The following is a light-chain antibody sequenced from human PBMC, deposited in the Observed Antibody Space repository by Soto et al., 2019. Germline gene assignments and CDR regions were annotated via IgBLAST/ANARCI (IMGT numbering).Light chain of an antibody. CDR1: QDIRNH. J-gene: IGKJ4*01. Sequence: DIQMTQSPSSLSASVGDRITITCQARQDIRNHLNWYQQKPGKAPKILIYDASNLEAGVPSRFGGSRSGTDFNFTISSLQREDIATYYCQQYLHVLTFGGETKVEIK. V-gene: IGKV1-33*01. CDR3: QQYLHVLT. CDR2: DAS.